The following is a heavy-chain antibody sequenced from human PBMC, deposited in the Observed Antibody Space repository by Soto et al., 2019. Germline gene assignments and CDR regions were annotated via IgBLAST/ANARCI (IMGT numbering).Heavy chain of an antibody. D-gene: IGHD2-2*01. V-gene: IGHV3-30*18. CDR1: GFTFSNYG. CDR2: ISYDGSNK. J-gene: IGHJ6*02. CDR3: AKKHCSSASCYPTYYYYYGMDV. Sequence: AVGSLRLSCAASGFTFSNYGMHWVRQAPGKGLEWVAVISYDGSNKYYADSVKGRFTISRDNSKNTLYLQMNSLRAEDTAVYYCAKKHCSSASCYPTYYYYYGMDVWGQGTTVTVSS.